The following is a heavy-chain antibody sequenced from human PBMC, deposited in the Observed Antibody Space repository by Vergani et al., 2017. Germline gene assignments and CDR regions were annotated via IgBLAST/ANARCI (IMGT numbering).Heavy chain of an antibody. V-gene: IGHV5-51*01. J-gene: IGHJ5*02. CDR2: IYPGDSDT. D-gene: IGHD2-8*01. CDR1: GYSFTSYW. Sequence: EVQLVQSGAEVKKPGESLKISCNGSGYSFTSYWIGWVRQMPGKGLEWMGIIYPGDSDTRYSPSFQGQVTISADKSISTAYLQWSSLKSSDTAMYYCARRGGYCTNGVCSNWFDPWGQGTLVTVSS. CDR3: ARRGGYCTNGVCSNWFDP.